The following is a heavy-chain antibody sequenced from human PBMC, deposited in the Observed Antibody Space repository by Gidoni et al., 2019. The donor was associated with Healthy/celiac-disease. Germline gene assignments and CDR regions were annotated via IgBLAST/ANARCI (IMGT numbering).Heavy chain of an antibody. Sequence: QVQLQESGPGLVKPSETLSLTCTVSGGSISSYSWSWIRQPPGKGLEWIGYIYYSGSTNYNPSLKSRVTISVDTSKNQFSLKLSSVTAADTAVYYCARRLGHYYDSSGHSLGWFDPWGQGTLVTVSS. CDR2: IYYSGST. CDR3: ARRLGHYYDSSGHSLGWFDP. V-gene: IGHV4-59*08. D-gene: IGHD3-22*01. J-gene: IGHJ5*02. CDR1: GGSISSYS.